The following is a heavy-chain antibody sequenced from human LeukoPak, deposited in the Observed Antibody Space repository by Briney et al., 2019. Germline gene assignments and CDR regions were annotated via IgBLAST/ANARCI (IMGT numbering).Heavy chain of an antibody. CDR1: GFTFSSYG. CDR3: AKEQNDILTGYSYYSDY. J-gene: IGHJ4*02. Sequence: GGSLRLSCAASGFTFSSYGMHWVRQAPGKGLEWVAFIRYDGSNKYYADSVKGRFTISRDNSKNTLYLQMNSLRAEDTAVYYCAKEQNDILTGYSYYSDYWGQGTLVTVSS. CDR2: IRYDGSNK. V-gene: IGHV3-30*02. D-gene: IGHD3-9*01.